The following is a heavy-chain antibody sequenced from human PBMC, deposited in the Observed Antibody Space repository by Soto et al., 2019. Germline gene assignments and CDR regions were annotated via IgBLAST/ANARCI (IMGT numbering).Heavy chain of an antibody. CDR1: GFTFSSYA. CDR3: ARHRGHSIVVVTAVYYFDY. D-gene: IGHD2-21*02. Sequence: QVQLVESGGGVVQPGRSLRLSCAASGFTFSSYAMHWVRQAPGKGLEWVAVVSVDGINKYYADSVKGRFTISRDNSKKSLYLQINSLRAEDTAVYYCARHRGHSIVVVTAVYYFDYWGQGTLVTVSS. J-gene: IGHJ4*02. V-gene: IGHV3-30-3*01. CDR2: VSVDGINK.